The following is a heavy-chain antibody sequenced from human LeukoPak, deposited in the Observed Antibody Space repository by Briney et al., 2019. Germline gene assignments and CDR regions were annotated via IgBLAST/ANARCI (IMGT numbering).Heavy chain of an antibody. V-gene: IGHV4-38-2*02. CDR2: IYHSGST. D-gene: IGHD3-10*01. CDR1: GCSISSYYY. Sequence: PSETLSLTCTVSGCSISSYYYSGILRHPPRKGLEWIGSIYHSGSTYYNPSLMSRVTISVDTSKNQFSLKLSSVTAADTAVYFCARVDAYALWFGWGQGTLVTVSS. CDR3: ARVDAYALWFG. J-gene: IGHJ4*02.